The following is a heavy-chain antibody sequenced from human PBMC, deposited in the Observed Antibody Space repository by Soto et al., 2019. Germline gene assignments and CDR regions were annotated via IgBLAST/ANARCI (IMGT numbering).Heavy chain of an antibody. CDR2: IVVGTGNT. CDR3: ARDRGEIYGMDV. V-gene: IGHV1-58*02. CDR1: GFNFGSSA. Sequence: SVKVSCKASGFNFGSSAIQWVRQARGHRLEWIGWIVVGTGNTNYAQKFQERVTITRDMSTSTAYMELSSLISEDTAVYYCARDRGEIYGMDVWGQGTTVTVSS. J-gene: IGHJ6*02.